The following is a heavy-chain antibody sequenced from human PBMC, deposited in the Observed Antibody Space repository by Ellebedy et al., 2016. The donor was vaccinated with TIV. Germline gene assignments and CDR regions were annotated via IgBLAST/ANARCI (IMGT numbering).Heavy chain of an antibody. CDR3: ARWLQFNDAFDI. J-gene: IGHJ3*02. CDR1: GGSISSYY. D-gene: IGHD5-24*01. V-gene: IGHV4-59*01. Sequence: SETLSLXCTVSGGSISSYYWSWIRQPPGKGLEWIGYIYYSGSTNYNPSLKSRVTISVDTSKNQFSLKLSSVTAADTAVYYCARWLQFNDAFDIWGQGTMVTVSS. CDR2: IYYSGST.